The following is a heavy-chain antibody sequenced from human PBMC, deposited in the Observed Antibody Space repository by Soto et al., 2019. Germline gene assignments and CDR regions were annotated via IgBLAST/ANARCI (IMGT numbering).Heavy chain of an antibody. CDR3: ARYDILTGYYNFDY. CDR1: GGSISSGGYY. V-gene: IGHV4-31*03. Sequence: ASETLSLTCTVSGGSISSGGYYWSWIRQHPGKGLEWIGYIYYSGSTYYNPSLKSRVTISVDTSKNQFSLKLSSVTAADTAVYYCARYDILTGYYNFDYWGQGTLVTVSS. J-gene: IGHJ4*02. CDR2: IYYSGST. D-gene: IGHD3-9*01.